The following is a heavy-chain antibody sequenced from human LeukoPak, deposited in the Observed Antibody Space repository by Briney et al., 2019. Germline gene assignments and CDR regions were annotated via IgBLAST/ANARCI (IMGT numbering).Heavy chain of an antibody. Sequence: GGSLRLSCAASGFTFSSYSMNWVRQAPGKGLEWVSYISSSSTIYYADSVKGRFTISRDNAKNSLYLQMNSLRAEDTAVYYCAREAVVGATNPFDYWGQGTLVTVSS. V-gene: IGHV3-48*01. CDR2: ISSSSTI. J-gene: IGHJ4*02. D-gene: IGHD1-26*01. CDR3: AREAVVGATNPFDY. CDR1: GFTFSSYS.